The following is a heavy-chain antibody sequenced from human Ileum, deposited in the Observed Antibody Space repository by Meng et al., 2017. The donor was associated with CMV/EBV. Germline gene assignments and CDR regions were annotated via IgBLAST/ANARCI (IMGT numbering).Heavy chain of an antibody. D-gene: IGHD2-15*01. Sequence: TFSNYWMSWVRQAPGKGLEWVANIKHDGSEIYYVDSVKGRFTVSRDNAKNSLLLQMNSLRAEDTAVYYCARVAGVVVVAASHWYFDLWGRGTLVTVSS. V-gene: IGHV3-7*01. J-gene: IGHJ2*01. CDR2: IKHDGSEI. CDR3: ARVAGVVVVAASHWYFDL. CDR1: TFSNYW.